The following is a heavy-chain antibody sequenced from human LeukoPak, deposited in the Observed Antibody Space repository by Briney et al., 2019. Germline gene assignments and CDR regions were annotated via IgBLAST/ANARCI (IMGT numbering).Heavy chain of an antibody. CDR2: ISGSGGST. CDR1: GFTFSSYW. D-gene: IGHD2-15*01. Sequence: GGSLRLSCAASGFTFSSYWMHWVRQAPGKGLEWVSAISGSGGSTYYADSVKGRFTISRDNSKNTLYLQMNSLRAEDTAVYYCAKGTELLVVVAATFDYWGQGTLVTVSS. V-gene: IGHV3-23*01. CDR3: AKGTELLVVVAATFDY. J-gene: IGHJ4*02.